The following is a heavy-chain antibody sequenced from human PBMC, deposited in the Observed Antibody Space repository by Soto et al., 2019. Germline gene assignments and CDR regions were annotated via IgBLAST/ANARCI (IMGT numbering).Heavy chain of an antibody. CDR2: IYYSGST. D-gene: IGHD6-19*01. V-gene: IGHV4-39*01. CDR1: GGSISSSSYY. J-gene: IGHJ4*02. Sequence: KTSETLSLTCTVSGGSISSSSYYWGWIRQPPGKGLEWIGSIYYSGSTYYNPSLKSRVTISVDTSKNQFSLKLSSVTAADTAVYYCARDFSSGLSGLWYWGQGTLVTVSS. CDR3: ARDFSSGLSGLWY.